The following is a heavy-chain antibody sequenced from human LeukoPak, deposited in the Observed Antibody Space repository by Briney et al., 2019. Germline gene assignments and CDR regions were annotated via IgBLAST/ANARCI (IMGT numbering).Heavy chain of an antibody. CDR2: VNLSGGNT. J-gene: IGHJ4*02. CDR1: GYTFTNYY. D-gene: IGHD3-10*01. CDR3: VREFRGGYFDY. Sequence: ASVKVSCKASGYTFTNYYMHWVRQAPGQGLEWMGFVNLSGGNTNYAQRFRGRVTMTRDTSTGTVYMDLSSLGSDDTAVYHCVREFRGGYFDYWGQGTLVTVSS. V-gene: IGHV1-46*01.